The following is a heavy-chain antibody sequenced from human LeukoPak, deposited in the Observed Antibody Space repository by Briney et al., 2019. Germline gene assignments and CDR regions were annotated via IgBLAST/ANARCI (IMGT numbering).Heavy chain of an antibody. V-gene: IGHV1-18*01. CDR3: AREGGLTAVVTLDY. Sequence: ASVKVSCKASGYNFKIYGISWVRQAPGQGLEWMGWMSGFNGKTNYAQKFQGRVTLSTDTSTSTAYMELRSLRSDDTAVYYCAREGGLTAVVTLDYWGQGTLVTVSS. D-gene: IGHD4-23*01. CDR1: GYNFKIYG. CDR2: MSGFNGKT. J-gene: IGHJ4*02.